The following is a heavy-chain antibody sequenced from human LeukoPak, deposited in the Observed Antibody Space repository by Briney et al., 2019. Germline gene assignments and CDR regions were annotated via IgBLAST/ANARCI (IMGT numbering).Heavy chain of an antibody. CDR1: GFTFSLYG. CDR3: AELGITMIGGV. D-gene: IGHD3-10*02. V-gene: IGHV3-30*02. CDR2: IRFDGFNT. Sequence: PGGSLRLSCAASGFTFSLYGMHWVRQAPGKGLEWVAFIRFDGFNTYYADSLKGRFTISRDNSKNTLYLQMNSLRAEDTAVYYCAELGITMIGGVWGKGTTVTISS. J-gene: IGHJ6*04.